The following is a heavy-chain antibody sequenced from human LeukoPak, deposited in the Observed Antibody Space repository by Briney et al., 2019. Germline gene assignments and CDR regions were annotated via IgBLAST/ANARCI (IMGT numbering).Heavy chain of an antibody. D-gene: IGHD6-13*01. V-gene: IGHV3-7*01. Sequence: PGGSLRLSCIASGVAIGSSWMSWVRQSPGKRLEWVANVNPGGSVQNYVDSVTGRFTISRDNAKNSLFLQMDSLRAEDTAVYYCARGYFSSSGRGMDVWGQGTTVTVSS. J-gene: IGHJ6*02. CDR2: VNPGGSVQ. CDR3: ARGYFSSSGRGMDV. CDR1: GVAIGSSW.